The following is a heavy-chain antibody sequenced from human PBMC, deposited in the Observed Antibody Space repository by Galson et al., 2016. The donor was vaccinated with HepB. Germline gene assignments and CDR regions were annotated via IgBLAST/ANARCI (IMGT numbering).Heavy chain of an antibody. J-gene: IGHJ4*02. V-gene: IGHV3-30*03. CDR2: DSMDGRRK. D-gene: IGHD2/OR15-2a*01. CDR1: GFTFNKYG. CDR3: ARRHEYFPPVGCLGDY. Sequence: SLRLSCATSGFTFNKYGMHWVRQAPGKGLEWVAADSMDGRRKFYADSVRGRFTISRDISSSMLFLQMSSLRGDDTAVYYCARRHEYFPPVGCLGDYWGQGTLVSVSS.